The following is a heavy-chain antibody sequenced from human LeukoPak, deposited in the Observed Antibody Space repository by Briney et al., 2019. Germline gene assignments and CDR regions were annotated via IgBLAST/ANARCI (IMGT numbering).Heavy chain of an antibody. Sequence: SETLSLTCTVSGGSISSYYWSWIRQPPGKGLEWIGYIYYSGSTNYNPSLKSRVTISVDTSKNQFSLKLSSVTAADTAVYYCARDTRDAFDIWGQGTMVTVSS. V-gene: IGHV4-59*01. J-gene: IGHJ3*02. CDR3: ARDTRDAFDI. CDR1: GGSISSYY. CDR2: IYYSGST.